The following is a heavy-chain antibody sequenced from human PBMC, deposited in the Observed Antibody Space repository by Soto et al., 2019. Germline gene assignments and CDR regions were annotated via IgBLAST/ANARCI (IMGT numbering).Heavy chain of an antibody. CDR1: GYTFTNLG. V-gene: IGHV1-18*01. Sequence: QVQLVQSGAEVKKPGASVKVSCKASGYTFTNLGISWVRQAPGQGLEWMGWISAYTGNTNYAQKFQCRVTITTYTSTSTAYMEVRSRRFDDAAGYYCARGGTPIDYWAQGTLVTVSS. D-gene: IGHD3-16*01. CDR2: ISAYTGNT. J-gene: IGHJ4*02. CDR3: ARGGTPIDY.